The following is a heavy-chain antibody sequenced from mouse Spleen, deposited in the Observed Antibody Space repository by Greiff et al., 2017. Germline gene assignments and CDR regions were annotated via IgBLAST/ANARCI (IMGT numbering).Heavy chain of an antibody. Sequence: QVQLQQSGPELVKPGASVKLSCKASGYTFTSYDINWVKQRPGQGLEWIGWIYPRDGSTKYNEKFKGKATLTVDTSSSTAYMELHSLTSEDSAVYFCSVYYYGSSPRYYYAMDYWGQGTSVTVSS. D-gene: IGHD1-1*01. CDR1: GYTFTSYD. CDR2: IYPRDGST. CDR3: SVYYYGSSPRYYYAMDY. J-gene: IGHJ4*01. V-gene: IGHV1-85*01.